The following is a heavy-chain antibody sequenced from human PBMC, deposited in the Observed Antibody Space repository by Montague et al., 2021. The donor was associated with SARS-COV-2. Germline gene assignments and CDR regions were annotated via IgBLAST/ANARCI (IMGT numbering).Heavy chain of an antibody. J-gene: IGHJ4*02. Sequence: PALMKPRKTLTLTCTFSGFSLNTSGMCVSWIRQPPGKALEWLALIDWADDKYYSTSLKTRLTISKDTSKNQVVLTMTNMDPVDTATYYCARIREYDILTGSYSGFDYWGQGTLVTVSS. V-gene: IGHV2-70*01. D-gene: IGHD3-9*01. CDR1: GFSLNTSGMC. CDR2: IDWADDK. CDR3: ARIREYDILTGSYSGFDY.